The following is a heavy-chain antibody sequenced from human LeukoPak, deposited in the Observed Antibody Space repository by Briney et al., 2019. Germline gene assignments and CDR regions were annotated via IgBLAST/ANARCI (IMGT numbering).Heavy chain of an antibody. CDR3: ARAAQVVVITFYYYYMDV. CDR1: GFTFSSYW. D-gene: IGHD3-22*01. V-gene: IGHV3-7*01. CDR2: IKQDGSEK. J-gene: IGHJ6*03. Sequence: GGSLRLSCAASGFTFSSYWMSWVRQAPGKGLEWVANIKQDGSEKYYVDSVKGRFTISRDNAKNSLYLQMNSLRAEDTAVYYCARAAQVVVITFYYYYMDVWGEGTTVTVSS.